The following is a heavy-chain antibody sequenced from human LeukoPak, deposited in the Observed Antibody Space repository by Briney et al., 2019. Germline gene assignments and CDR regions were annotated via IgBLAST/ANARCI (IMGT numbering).Heavy chain of an antibody. J-gene: IGHJ4*02. CDR3: ARDTSEVTPYYFDY. CDR2: FSSGGDT. D-gene: IGHD4-23*01. Sequence: PGGSLRLSCAASGFIVSNFYMAWVRQAPGKGLEWVSVFSSGGDTYYAESVKGRFTIYRDNSKNTLYLQMNSLRAEDTAVYYCARDTSEVTPYYFDYWGQGTLVTVSS. CDR1: GFIVSNFY. V-gene: IGHV3-53*05.